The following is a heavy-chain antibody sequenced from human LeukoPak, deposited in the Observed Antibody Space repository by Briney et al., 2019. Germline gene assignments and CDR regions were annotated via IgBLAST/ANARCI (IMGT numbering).Heavy chain of an antibody. CDR1: GYTFMNYG. V-gene: IGHV1-18*01. CDR3: ARGIPAALSYYMDV. CDR2: ISVYNGNT. J-gene: IGHJ6*03. D-gene: IGHD6-13*01. Sequence: GASVKVSCKTSGYTFMNYGISWVRQAPGQGLEWMGWISVYNGNTNYAQKLQGRVTMTTDTSTNTAYMELRTLRSDDTAVYYCARGIPAALSYYMDVWGKGTTVSVSS.